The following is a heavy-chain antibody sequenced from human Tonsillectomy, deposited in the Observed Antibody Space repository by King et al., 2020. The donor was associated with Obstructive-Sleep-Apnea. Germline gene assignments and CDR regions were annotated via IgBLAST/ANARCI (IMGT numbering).Heavy chain of an antibody. V-gene: IGHV3-49*03. CDR2: IRSKAYGGTT. Sequence: AQLVESGGGLVQPGRSLRLSCITSGFTFGDYAMNWFRPAPGKGLGWVGFIRSKAYGGTTEYAASVKGRFTISRDVSKSIAYLQMNSLRTEDTAVYYCSRDRPPYSSYWSLFDYWGQGTLVTVSS. CDR1: GFTFGDYA. CDR3: SRDRPPYSSYWSLFDY. D-gene: IGHD5-12*01. J-gene: IGHJ4*02.